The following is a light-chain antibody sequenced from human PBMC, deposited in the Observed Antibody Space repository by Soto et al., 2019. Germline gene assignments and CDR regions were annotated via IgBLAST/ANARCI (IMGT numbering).Light chain of an antibody. CDR2: RAS. V-gene: IGKV3-20*01. J-gene: IGKJ3*01. CDR3: QQYGSSFT. CDR1: QSVSNDY. Sequence: EIVLTQSPGTLSLSPGERATLSCRASQSVSNDYLAWYQQKPGQAPRLLIYRASSRATGIPDRFSGSGSGTDFTLTISRLEPEDFAVYYCQQYGSSFTFGPGTKVDIK.